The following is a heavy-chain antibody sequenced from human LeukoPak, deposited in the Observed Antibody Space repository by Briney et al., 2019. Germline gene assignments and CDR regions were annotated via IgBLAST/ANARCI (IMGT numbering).Heavy chain of an antibody. CDR3: ARDLAQSSPAARVSDAFDI. CDR2: IYHSGST. CDR1: GGSISSGGYY. V-gene: IGHV4-30-2*01. Sequence: PSETLSLTCTVSGGSISSGGYYWSWIRQPPGKGLEWIGYIYHSGSTYYNPSLKGRVTISVDRSKNQFSLKPSSVTAADTAVYYCARDLAQSSPAARVSDAFDIWGQGTMVTVSS. D-gene: IGHD6-6*01. J-gene: IGHJ3*02.